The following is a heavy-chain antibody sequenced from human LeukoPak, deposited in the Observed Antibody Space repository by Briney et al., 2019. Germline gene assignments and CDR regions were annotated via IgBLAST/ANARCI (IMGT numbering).Heavy chain of an antibody. V-gene: IGHV3-23*01. CDR3: AKYRPGTYYRGPGMDV. J-gene: IGHJ6*02. CDR1: GITLSSYA. D-gene: IGHD3-10*01. CDR2: TGGDGSRT. Sequence: PGGSLRLSCVVSGITLSSYAMSWVRQAPGKGLEWVSATGGDGSRTFYADFVKGRFTISRDNSKNTLYLRVDSLRAEDTAVYYCAKYRPGTYYRGPGMDVWGQGTTVTVSS.